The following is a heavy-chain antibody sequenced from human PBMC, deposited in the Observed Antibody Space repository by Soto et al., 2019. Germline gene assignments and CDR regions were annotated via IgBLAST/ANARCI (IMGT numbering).Heavy chain of an antibody. CDR1: GYTFTSYD. J-gene: IGHJ3*01. V-gene: IGHV1-8*01. Sequence: ASVKVSCKASGYTFTSYDINWVRQATGQGLEWMGWMNPNSGNTGYAQKFQGRVTMTRNTSISTAYMELSSLRSEDTAVYYCAKDLDPSSAFDVWGQGTMVTVSS. CDR2: MNPNSGNT. CDR3: AKDLDPSSAFDV. D-gene: IGHD2-2*01.